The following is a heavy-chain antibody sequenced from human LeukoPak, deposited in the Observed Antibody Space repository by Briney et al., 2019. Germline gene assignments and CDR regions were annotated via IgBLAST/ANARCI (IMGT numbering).Heavy chain of an antibody. CDR3: ARDSGASGNYYYYYYMDV. J-gene: IGHJ6*03. V-gene: IGHV3-7*01. CDR1: GFSFTTYW. Sequence: GGSLRLSCAASGFSFTTYWMSWVRQAPGKGLEWVANIKQDGSEKYYVDSVKGRFTISRDNAKNSLYLQMNSLRAEDTAVYYCARDSGASGNYYYYYYMDVWGKGTTVTISS. CDR2: IKQDGSEK.